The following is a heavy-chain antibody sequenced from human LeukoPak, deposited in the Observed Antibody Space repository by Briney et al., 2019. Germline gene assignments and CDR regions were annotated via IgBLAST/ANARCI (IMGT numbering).Heavy chain of an antibody. CDR2: IGGSGGST. Sequence: PGGSLRLSCAASGFTFSSYAMSWVRQAPGKGLEWVSAIGGSGGSTYYADSVQGRFTISRDNSKTTLYLQMNSLRADDTAEYYRAKIRGRYQLLFGFDYWGQGTLVTVSS. CDR3: AKIRGRYQLLFGFDY. D-gene: IGHD2-2*01. J-gene: IGHJ4*02. CDR1: GFTFSSYA. V-gene: IGHV3-23*01.